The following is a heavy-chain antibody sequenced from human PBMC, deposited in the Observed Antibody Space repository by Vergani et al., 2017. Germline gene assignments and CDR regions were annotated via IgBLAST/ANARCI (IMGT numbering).Heavy chain of an antibody. J-gene: IGHJ4*02. Sequence: QVQLQESGPGLVKPSETLSLTCGVSGDSLSGTNFYWGWIRQPPGKGLEWIGTGSQYYNPSLKSRVTISIDTSKNQVSLRLMSVTAADTAVYFCARRRRRWSGEGADFDAWGRGTLVTVSS. CDR1: GDSLSGTNFY. CDR2: TGSQ. V-gene: IGHV4-39*01. D-gene: IGHD4-23*01. CDR3: ARRRRRWSGEGADFDA.